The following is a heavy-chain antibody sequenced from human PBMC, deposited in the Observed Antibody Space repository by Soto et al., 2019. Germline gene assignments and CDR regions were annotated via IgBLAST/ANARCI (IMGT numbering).Heavy chain of an antibody. CDR2: IKQGGSEK. CDR1: GFTFRSYW. Sequence: EVQLVESGGGLVQSRGSLSVSCAASGFTFRSYWMSWVRQGPGKGPEWVANIKQGGSEKYYVDSVKVRFTISRDNAKNSLYLQMTSLRAEDTAVYHCAKSLSAIQGDSWGQGTLVTVSS. CDR3: AKSLSAIQGDS. V-gene: IGHV3-7*05. J-gene: IGHJ4*02. D-gene: IGHD2-2*01.